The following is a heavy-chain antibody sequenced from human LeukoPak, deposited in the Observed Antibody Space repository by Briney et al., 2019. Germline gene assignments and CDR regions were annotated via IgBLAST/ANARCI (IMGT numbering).Heavy chain of an antibody. D-gene: IGHD3-10*01. V-gene: IGHV3-23*01. CDR3: AKVGGSGSYYTQNYYFDY. CDR1: GFTFSGYG. J-gene: IGHJ4*02. Sequence: GGSLRLSCEASGFTFSGYGMSWVRQAPGKGLEWVSAISGSGGSTYYADSVKGRFTISRDNSKNTLYLQMNSLRAEDTAVYYCAKVGGSGSYYTQNYYFDYWGQGTLVTVSS. CDR2: ISGSGGST.